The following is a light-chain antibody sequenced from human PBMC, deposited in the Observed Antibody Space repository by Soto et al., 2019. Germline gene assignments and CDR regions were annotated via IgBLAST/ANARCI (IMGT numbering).Light chain of an antibody. CDR2: GAS. J-gene: IGKJ1*01. CDR1: QSVSSTY. CDR3: QHYGSSSWT. Sequence: EIVLTQSPGTLSLSPGERATLSCRASQSVSSTYLAWYQQKPGQAPRLLIFGASSRASGIPDRFSGSGSGTDFTLIISRVEPEDFAVYYCQHYGSSSWTFGQGTKVDI. V-gene: IGKV3-20*01.